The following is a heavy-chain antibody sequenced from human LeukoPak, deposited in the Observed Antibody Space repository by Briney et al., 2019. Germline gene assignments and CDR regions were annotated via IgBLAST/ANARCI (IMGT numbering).Heavy chain of an antibody. CDR3: ARQPIVVVPAAISWFDP. CDR2: VSSSSSYI. Sequence: PGGSLRLSCAASGFTFSSYSMNWVRQAPGKGLEWVSSVSSSSSYIYYADSVKGRFTISRDNAKNSLYLQMNSLRAEDTAVCYCARQPIVVVPAAISWFDPWGQGTLVTVSS. V-gene: IGHV3-21*01. J-gene: IGHJ5*02. CDR1: GFTFSSYS. D-gene: IGHD2-2*01.